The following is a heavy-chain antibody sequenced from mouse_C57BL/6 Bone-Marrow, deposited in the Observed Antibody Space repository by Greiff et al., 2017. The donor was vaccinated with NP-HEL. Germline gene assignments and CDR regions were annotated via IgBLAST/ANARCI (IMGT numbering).Heavy chain of an antibody. CDR2: ISYDGSN. J-gene: IGHJ4*01. V-gene: IGHV3-6*01. CDR1: GYSITSGYY. D-gene: IGHD2-4*01. Sequence: ESGPGLVKPSQSLSLTRSVTGYSITSGYYWNWIRQFPGNKLEWMGYISYDGSNNYNPSLKNRISITRDTSKNQFFLKLNSVTTEDTATYYCARGSYDYAVYYAMDYWGQGTSVTVSS. CDR3: ARGSYDYAVYYAMDY.